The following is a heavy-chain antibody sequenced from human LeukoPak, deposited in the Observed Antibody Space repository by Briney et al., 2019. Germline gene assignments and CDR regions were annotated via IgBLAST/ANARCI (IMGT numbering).Heavy chain of an antibody. D-gene: IGHD3-22*01. Sequence: ASVKDSCKASGYTFTNYGINWVRQAPGQGLEWMGIINPSGGSTSYAQKFQGRVTMTRDTSTSTVYMELSSLRSEDTAVYYCARAEVATYYYDSSGLTGEFDYWGQGTLVTVSS. V-gene: IGHV1-46*01. CDR3: ARAEVATYYYDSSGLTGEFDY. CDR2: INPSGGST. J-gene: IGHJ4*02. CDR1: GYTFTNYG.